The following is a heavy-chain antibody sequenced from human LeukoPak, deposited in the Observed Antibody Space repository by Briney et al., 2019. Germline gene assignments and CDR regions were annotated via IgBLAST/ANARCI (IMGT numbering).Heavy chain of an antibody. CDR3: ARGLTADS. Sequence: SETLSLTCTVSGGSFSSYYWSWIRQPPGGVLEWIGYIYDTGTTNYNPSLSSRVTISLDTSKNLFSLKLTSVTAADTAVYYCARGLTADSWGQGTLVTVSS. CDR1: GGSFSSYY. D-gene: IGHD5-18*01. J-gene: IGHJ4*02. V-gene: IGHV4-59*01. CDR2: IYDTGTT.